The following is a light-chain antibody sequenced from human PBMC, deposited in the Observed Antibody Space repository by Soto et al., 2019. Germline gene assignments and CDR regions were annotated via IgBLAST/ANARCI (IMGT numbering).Light chain of an antibody. V-gene: IGKV1-39*01. CDR1: LSVRNY. CDR2: AAS. J-gene: IGKJ5*01. CDR3: QQSYSFPFT. Sequence: DIQLTQSPSSLSASVGDRVTISCRASLSVRNYLSWYQWKPGKAPSLLIYAASSLHSGVPSRFSGSASGADFTLTINNLHPEDVATYCCQQSYSFPFTFGQGTRLQL.